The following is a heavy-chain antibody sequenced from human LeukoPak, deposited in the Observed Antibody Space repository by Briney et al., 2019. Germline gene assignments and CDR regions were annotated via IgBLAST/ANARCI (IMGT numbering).Heavy chain of an antibody. D-gene: IGHD3-10*01. V-gene: IGHV4-59*01. CDR2: ISYTGST. Sequence: SETLSVTCTVPGGSISPYFWSWIRQPPGKGLEWIGYISYTGSTNYNPSLKSRVTISVDTSKNQFSLQLTSVTAADTAVYYCARDDYRGVTNFDPWGQGTLVTVSS. CDR3: ARDDYRGVTNFDP. J-gene: IGHJ5*02. CDR1: GGSISPYF.